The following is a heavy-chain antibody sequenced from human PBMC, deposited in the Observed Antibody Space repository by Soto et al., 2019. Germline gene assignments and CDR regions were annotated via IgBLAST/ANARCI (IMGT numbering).Heavy chain of an antibody. J-gene: IGHJ3*02. V-gene: IGHV1-18*01. CDR2: ISAYNGNT. CDR1: GYTFTSYG. D-gene: IGHD6-19*01. CDR3: ARDVAVAGYDAFDI. Sequence: ASVKVSCKASGYTFTSYGISWVRQAPGQGLEWMGWISAYNGNTNYAQKLQGRVTMTTDTSTSTAYVELRSLRADDTAVYYCARDVAVAGYDAFDIWGQGTMVTVSS.